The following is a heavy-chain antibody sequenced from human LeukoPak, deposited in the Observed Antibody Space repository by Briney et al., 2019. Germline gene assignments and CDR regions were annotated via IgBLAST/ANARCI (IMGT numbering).Heavy chain of an antibody. Sequence: GGSLRLSCAASGFTVSSNYVSWVRQAPGKGLEWVSVIYSGGSTYYADSVKGRFTISRHNSKNTLYLQMNSLRAEDTAVYYCARDSTVGYYYGMDVWGQGTTVTVSS. J-gene: IGHJ6*02. CDR1: GFTVSSNY. CDR3: ARDSTVGYYYGMDV. CDR2: IYSGGST. D-gene: IGHD4-17*01. V-gene: IGHV3-53*04.